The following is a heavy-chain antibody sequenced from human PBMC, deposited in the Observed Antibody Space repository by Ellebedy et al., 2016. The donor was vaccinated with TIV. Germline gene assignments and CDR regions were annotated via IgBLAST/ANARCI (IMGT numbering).Heavy chain of an antibody. CDR3: ARKHPRPTMALDL. CDR1: GFTFSHHW. D-gene: IGHD3-10*01. V-gene: IGHV3-23*01. CDR2: IGGRGDPT. Sequence: GGSLRLSXAGSGFTFSHHWMHWVRQAPGKGLDWVSSIGGRGDPTFYADSVQGRFIISRDNSNNTLYLQLSSLRVEDTAVYYCARKHPRPTMALDLWGHGTLVTVSS. J-gene: IGHJ4*01.